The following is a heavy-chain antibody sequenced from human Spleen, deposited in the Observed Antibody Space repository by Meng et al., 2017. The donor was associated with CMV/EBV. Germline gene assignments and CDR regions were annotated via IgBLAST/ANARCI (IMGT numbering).Heavy chain of an antibody. D-gene: IGHD2-2*01. CDR2: ISTGSTK. Sequence: GGSLRLSCAASGLTVSDHHMNWVRQAPGKGLEWVSPISTGSTKYYADSVKGRFTISRDNAKNTLYMEMNSLRAEDTAVYYCARADCSSTTCYLFYNGMDVWGQGTTVTVSS. CDR3: ARADCSSTTCYLFYNGMDV. V-gene: IGHV3-69-1*01. CDR1: GLTVSDHH. J-gene: IGHJ6*02.